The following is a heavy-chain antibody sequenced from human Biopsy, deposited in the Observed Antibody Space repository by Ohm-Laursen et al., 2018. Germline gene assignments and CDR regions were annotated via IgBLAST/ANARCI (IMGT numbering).Heavy chain of an antibody. CDR2: INRDGSST. CDR1: GYTFSSYW. Sequence: SLRLSCSAPGYTFSSYWMHWVRQAPGKGLVWVSRINRDGSSTTYADSVKGRFTISRDSAKNTLYLQMNSLRAEDTAVYYCAREGYCSRTSCYPDYWGQGTLVTVSS. J-gene: IGHJ4*02. CDR3: AREGYCSRTSCYPDY. V-gene: IGHV3-74*01. D-gene: IGHD2-2*01.